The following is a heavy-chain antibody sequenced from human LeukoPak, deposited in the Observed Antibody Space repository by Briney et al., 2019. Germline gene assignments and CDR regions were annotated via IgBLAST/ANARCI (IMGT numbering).Heavy chain of an antibody. D-gene: IGHD2-21*02. CDR3: ARPNGDYYNWFDP. CDR1: GYTFTGYS. Sequence: ASVKVSCKASGYTFTGYSRHWVRQAPGQGLEWTGCINPNSGDTNYPETFQDRVTLSSDTSISTAYMELTDLRSDDTAMYYCARPNGDYYNWFDPWGQGTLVTVSS. CDR2: INPNSGDT. J-gene: IGHJ5*02. V-gene: IGHV1-2*02.